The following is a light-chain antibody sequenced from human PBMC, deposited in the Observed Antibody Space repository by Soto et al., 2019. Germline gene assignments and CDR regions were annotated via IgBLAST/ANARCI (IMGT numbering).Light chain of an antibody. Sequence: DIQMTQSPSTLSASVGDRVTITCRASQSISSWLAWYQQKPGKAPKVLIYDASTLDGGVPSRFSGRRSGTDFTLTISSLQPSDFATYYCQQYNTYPLTVGGGTKVEIK. CDR1: QSISSW. CDR3: QQYNTYPLT. V-gene: IGKV1-5*01. J-gene: IGKJ4*01. CDR2: DAS.